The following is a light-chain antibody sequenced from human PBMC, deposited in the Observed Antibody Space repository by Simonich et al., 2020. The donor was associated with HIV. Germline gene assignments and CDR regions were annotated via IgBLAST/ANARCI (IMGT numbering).Light chain of an antibody. CDR2: WAS. CDR3: QQYYITPYT. J-gene: IGKJ2*01. Sequence: DIVMTQSPDSLAVSLGERATINSKSSQSVLYSSNIKNYLAWYQQKQGHPPKLLIYWASTRQSGVSNRVSGSGSGTDFTLTISSLQAEDVAVYYCQQYYITPYTFGQGTKLEI. V-gene: IGKV4-1*01. CDR1: QSVLYSSNIKNY.